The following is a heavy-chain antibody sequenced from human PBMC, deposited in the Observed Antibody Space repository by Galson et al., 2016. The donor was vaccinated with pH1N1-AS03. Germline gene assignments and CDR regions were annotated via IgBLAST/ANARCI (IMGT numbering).Heavy chain of an antibody. CDR3: ARGVVDCSGPACSGTLRFDP. V-gene: IGHV1-8*03. D-gene: IGHD2-15*01. J-gene: IGHJ5*02. CDR2: MNPDSGNT. CDR1: GYTFTTYD. Sequence: SVKVSCKASGYTFTTYDINWVRQAPGQGLEWMGWMNPDSGNTGYAPSFQGRVTITRDTSISTAYMALSSLRSEDTAVYYCARGVVDCSGPACSGTLRFDPWGQGTLVTVSS.